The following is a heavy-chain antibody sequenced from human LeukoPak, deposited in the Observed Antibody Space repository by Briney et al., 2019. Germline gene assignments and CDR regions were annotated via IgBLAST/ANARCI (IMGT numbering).Heavy chain of an antibody. J-gene: IGHJ5*02. V-gene: IGHV7-4-1*02. Sequence: ASVKVSCKASGYTFTSYAMNWVRQAPGQGLEWMGWINTNTGNPTYAQGFTGRFVFSLDTSVSTAYLQISSLKAEDTAVYYCARDRRYYGSGSHNWFDPWGQGTLVTVSS. D-gene: IGHD3-10*01. CDR3: ARDRRYYGSGSHNWFDP. CDR2: INTNTGNP. CDR1: GYTFTSYA.